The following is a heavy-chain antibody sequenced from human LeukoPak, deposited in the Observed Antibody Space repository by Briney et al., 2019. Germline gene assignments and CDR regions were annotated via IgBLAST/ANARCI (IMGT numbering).Heavy chain of an antibody. Sequence: ASVKVSCKASGYTFTSYYMHWVRQAPGQGLEWMGIINPSGGSTSYAQKFQGRVTMTRDTSTSTVYMELSSLRSEDTAVYYCAREAIEGVVPAPDAFDIWGQGTMVTVSS. CDR3: AREAIEGVVPAPDAFDI. J-gene: IGHJ3*02. V-gene: IGHV1-46*01. D-gene: IGHD2-2*01. CDR1: GYTFTSYY. CDR2: INPSGGST.